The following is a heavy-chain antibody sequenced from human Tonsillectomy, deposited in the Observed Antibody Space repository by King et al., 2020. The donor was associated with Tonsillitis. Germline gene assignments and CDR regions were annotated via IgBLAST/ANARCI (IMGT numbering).Heavy chain of an antibody. CDR2: IDPSDSYT. CDR3: ARHSFTSSAFDY. CDR1: GYSFTSYW. D-gene: IGHD6-6*01. Sequence: VQLVESGAEVKKPRESLRISCRGSGYSFTSYWITWVRQMPGKGLEWVGTIDPSDSYTNYSPSFQGHVTISADKSISTAYLQWSSLKASDTAMYYCARHSFTSSAFDYWGQATLVTVSS. J-gene: IGHJ4*02. V-gene: IGHV5-10-1*03.